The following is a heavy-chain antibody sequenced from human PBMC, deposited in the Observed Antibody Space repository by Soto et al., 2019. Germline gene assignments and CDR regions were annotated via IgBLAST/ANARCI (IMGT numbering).Heavy chain of an antibody. CDR2: IYYSGST. CDR1: GGSISSYY. D-gene: IGHD1-26*01. V-gene: IGHV4-59*01. J-gene: IGHJ4*02. Sequence: SETLSLTCTVSGGSISSYYWSWIRQPPGKGLEWIGYIYYSGSTNYNPSLKSRVTISVDTSKNQFSLKLSSVTAADTAVYYCARAWMGDLAYWGQGTLVPVSS. CDR3: ARAWMGDLAY.